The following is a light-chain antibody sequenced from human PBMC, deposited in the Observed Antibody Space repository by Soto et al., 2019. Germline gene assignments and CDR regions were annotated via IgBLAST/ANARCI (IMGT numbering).Light chain of an antibody. CDR1: QNLLSTSNNKNY. Sequence: DVVMTQSPDSLAVSLGERATINCKSSQNLLSTSNNKNYLAWYQRKPGHPPKLLIYWASTRESGVPDRFSGSGSGTDFTLTISSLQAEDVAVYYCQQYYSTPRTFGQGTKVEIK. J-gene: IGKJ1*01. V-gene: IGKV4-1*01. CDR3: QQYYSTPRT. CDR2: WAS.